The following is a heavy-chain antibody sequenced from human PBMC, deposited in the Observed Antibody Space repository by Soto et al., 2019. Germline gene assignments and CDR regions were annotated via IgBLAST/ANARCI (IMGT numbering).Heavy chain of an antibody. CDR2: IYHGGST. D-gene: IGHD3-16*01. Sequence: SETLSLTCAVSGYSISSGDYWGWIRQPPGKGLEWIGSIYHGGSTYYNPSLKSRVTISVDTSKNQFSLKLSSVTAADTAVYYCASTSVGGPPYDAFDIWGQGTMVTVSS. J-gene: IGHJ3*02. CDR1: GYSISSGDY. V-gene: IGHV4-38-2*01. CDR3: ASTSVGGPPYDAFDI.